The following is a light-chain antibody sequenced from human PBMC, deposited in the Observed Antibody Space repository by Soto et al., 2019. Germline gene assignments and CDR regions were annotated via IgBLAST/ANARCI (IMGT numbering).Light chain of an antibody. Sequence: QSALTQPPSASGSPGQSVTISCTGTSSDVGGYNYVSWYQQHPGKAPKLMIYEVSKRPSGVPDRFSGSKSGNTASLTVSGLKAEDEADYYCSSYAGSNNSRVFGGGTKRTVL. J-gene: IGLJ2*01. CDR3: SSYAGSNNSRV. CDR1: SSDVGGYNY. V-gene: IGLV2-8*01. CDR2: EVS.